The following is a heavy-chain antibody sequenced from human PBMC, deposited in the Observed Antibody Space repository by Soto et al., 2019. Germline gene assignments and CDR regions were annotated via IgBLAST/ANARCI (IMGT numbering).Heavy chain of an antibody. Sequence: PSETLSLTCTVSGAALSSGGYFYTWVRQAPGKGLEWLGYIYYSGGTNYNPSLKSRVTISLDKSKSQFPLRLISVTDADTAVYYCARYRREAVAVYTLDNWAQGIVVTVSS. CDR2: IYYSGGT. D-gene: IGHD6-13*01. J-gene: IGHJ4*02. CDR3: ARYRREAVAVYTLDN. V-gene: IGHV4-61*08. CDR1: GAALSSGGYF.